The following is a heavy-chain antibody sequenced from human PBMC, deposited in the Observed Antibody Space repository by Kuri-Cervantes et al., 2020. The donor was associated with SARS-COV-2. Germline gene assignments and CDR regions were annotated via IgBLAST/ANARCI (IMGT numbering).Heavy chain of an antibody. CDR1: GFTFSSYW. V-gene: IGHV3-7*01. D-gene: IGHD3-22*01. Sequence: GESLKISCAASGFTFSSYWMSWVRQAPGKGLEWVANIKQDGSERFYVDSVKGRFTISRDNAKNSLYLQMDSLRVEDTAVHYCARDADSSSWYAYWGQGALVTVSS. CDR3: ARDADSSSWYAY. J-gene: IGHJ4*02. CDR2: IKQDGSER.